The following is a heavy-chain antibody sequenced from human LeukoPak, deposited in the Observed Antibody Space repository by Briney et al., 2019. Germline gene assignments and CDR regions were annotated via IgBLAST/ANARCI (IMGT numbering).Heavy chain of an antibody. CDR3: ARSGSYSLSAFDI. D-gene: IGHD1-26*01. Sequence: GGSLRLSCAASGFTFSSYAMHWARQAPGKGLEYVSAISSNGGSTYYADSVKGRFTISRDNSKNTLYLQMGSLRAEDMAVYYCARSGSYSLSAFDIWGQGTMVTVSS. J-gene: IGHJ3*02. CDR2: ISSNGGST. CDR1: GFTFSSYA. V-gene: IGHV3-64*02.